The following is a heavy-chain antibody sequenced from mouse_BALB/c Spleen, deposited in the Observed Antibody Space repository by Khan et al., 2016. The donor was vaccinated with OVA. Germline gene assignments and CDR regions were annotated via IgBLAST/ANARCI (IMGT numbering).Heavy chain of an antibody. CDR3: ASYRYDGYYAMDY. CDR2: IWSGGST. V-gene: IGHV2-2*02. J-gene: IGHJ4*01. CDR1: GFSLTSYG. D-gene: IGHD2-14*01. Sequence: QVQLQQSGPGLVQPSQSLSITYTVSGFSLTSYGVHWVRQSPGKGLEWLGVIWSGGSTDYNAAFISRLSISKDKSKSQVFFKMNSLQANDTAIYYCASYRYDGYYAMDYWGQGTSVTVSS.